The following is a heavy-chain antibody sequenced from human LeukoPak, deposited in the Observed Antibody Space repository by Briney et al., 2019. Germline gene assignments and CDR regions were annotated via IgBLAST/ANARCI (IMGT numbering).Heavy chain of an antibody. D-gene: IGHD2-2*01. Sequence: GGSLRLSCAASGFTVSSNYMSWVRQAPGKGLEWVGRIKSKTDGGTTDYAAPVKGRFTISRDDSKNTLYLQMNSLKTEDTAVYYCTVPEDIVVVPAVIHYYMDVWGKGTTVIVSS. CDR1: GFTVSSNY. V-gene: IGHV3-15*01. CDR2: IKSKTDGGTT. J-gene: IGHJ6*03. CDR3: TVPEDIVVVPAVIHYYMDV.